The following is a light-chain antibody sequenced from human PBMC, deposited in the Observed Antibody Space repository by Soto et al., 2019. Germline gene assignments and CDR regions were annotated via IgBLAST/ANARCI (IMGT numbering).Light chain of an antibody. CDR2: GAS. Sequence: EIVLTQSPGSLSLSPRERATLSCRASQSCSSNHLAWYQQKPGQAPRLLIYGASRRATGIPDRFNGSGSGTDFTLTISRLEPEDFAIYYCQQAGSSTYTFGQGTKVEIK. CDR3: QQAGSSTYT. V-gene: IGKV3-20*01. CDR1: QSCSSNH. J-gene: IGKJ2*01.